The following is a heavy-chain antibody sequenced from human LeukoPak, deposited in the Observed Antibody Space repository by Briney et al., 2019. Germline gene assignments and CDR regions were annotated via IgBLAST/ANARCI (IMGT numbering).Heavy chain of an antibody. CDR1: GFTFSSYG. V-gene: IGHV3-23*01. CDR3: ATTGQPTNYYGSSGYFDY. J-gene: IGHJ4*02. Sequence: PGGSLRVSCAASGFTFSSYGMSWVRQAPGKGLEWVSAISGSGGSTYYADSVKGRFTISRDNSKNTLYLQMNSLRAEDTAVYYCATTGQPTNYYGSSGYFDYWGQGTLVTVSS. CDR2: ISGSGGST. D-gene: IGHD3-22*01.